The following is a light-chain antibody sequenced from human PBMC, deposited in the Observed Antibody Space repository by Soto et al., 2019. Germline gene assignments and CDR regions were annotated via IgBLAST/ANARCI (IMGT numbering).Light chain of an antibody. CDR3: LQDYNYPLT. J-gene: IGKJ4*01. CDR1: QGIKND. Sequence: AIQMTQSPSSLSTSIGDRVTITCRASQGIKNDLGWYQQKPGKAPKLLIYAASSLQSGVPSRFSGSGSGTDFTLTISSLQPEDFATYYCLQDYNYPLTFGGGTKVDIK. CDR2: AAS. V-gene: IGKV1-6*01.